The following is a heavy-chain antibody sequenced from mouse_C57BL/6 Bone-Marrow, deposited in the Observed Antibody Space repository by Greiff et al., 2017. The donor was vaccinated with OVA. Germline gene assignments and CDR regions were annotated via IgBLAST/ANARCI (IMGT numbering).Heavy chain of an antibody. CDR2: IDPNSGST. J-gene: IGHJ2*01. CDR3: GLHWAFDY. V-gene: IGHV1-64*01. CDR1: GYTFTSYW. Sequence: QVQLKQPGAELVKPGASVKLSCKASGYTFTSYWMHWVKQRPGQGLEWIGMIDPNSGSTNYNEKFKSKATLTVDKSSSTAYMQLSSLTSEDSAVYYCGLHWAFDYWGQGTTLTVSS. D-gene: IGHD4-1*01.